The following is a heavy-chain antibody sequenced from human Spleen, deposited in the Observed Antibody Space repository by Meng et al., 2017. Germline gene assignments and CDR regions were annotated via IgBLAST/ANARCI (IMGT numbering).Heavy chain of an antibody. V-gene: IGHV1-8*02. J-gene: IGHJ5*02. CDR3: ARQRLTGNWFDP. Sequence: QVQWMQSGPEVKKPGASVKVSCKASGYTFINFGINWIRQAPGQGLEWMGWISTYNGNTNYAQKFQDRVTMTRNTSISTAYMELSSLRSEDTAVYYCARQRLTGNWFDPWGQGTLVTVSS. CDR1: GYTFINFG. CDR2: ISTYNGNT. D-gene: IGHD1-14*01.